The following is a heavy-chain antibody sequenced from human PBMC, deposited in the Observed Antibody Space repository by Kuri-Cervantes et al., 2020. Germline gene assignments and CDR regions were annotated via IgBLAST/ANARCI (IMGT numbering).Heavy chain of an antibody. V-gene: IGHV1-3*02. Sequence: ASVKVSCKASGYTFTSYAMHWVRQAPGQRLEWMGWSNAGNGNTKYSQEFQGRVTMTTDTSTSTAYMELRSLRSDDTAVYYCARDPSQQLALSGPRSYYYYYGMDVWGQGTTVTVSS. CDR3: ARDPSQQLALSGPRSYYYYYGMDV. CDR1: GYTFTSYA. D-gene: IGHD6-13*01. J-gene: IGHJ6*02. CDR2: SNAGNGNT.